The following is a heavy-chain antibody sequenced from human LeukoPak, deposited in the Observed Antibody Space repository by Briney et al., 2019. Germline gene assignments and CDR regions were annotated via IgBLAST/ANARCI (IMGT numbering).Heavy chain of an antibody. Sequence: GASVKVSCKASGYTFTSYYMHWVRQAPGQGLEWMGIINPSGGSTSYAQKFQGRVTMTRDTSISTAYMELSRLRSDDTAVYYCAREKDYYDSSGYYYGYWGQGTLVTVSS. CDR1: GYTFTSYY. CDR3: AREKDYYDSSGYYYGY. CDR2: INPSGGST. D-gene: IGHD3-22*01. J-gene: IGHJ4*02. V-gene: IGHV1-46*01.